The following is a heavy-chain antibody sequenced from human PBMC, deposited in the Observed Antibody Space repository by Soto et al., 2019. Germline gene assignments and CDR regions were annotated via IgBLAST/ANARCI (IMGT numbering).Heavy chain of an antibody. CDR3: ARDQADGDYPSDYYYYGMDV. CDR2: IWYDGSNK. J-gene: IGHJ6*02. V-gene: IGHV3-33*01. Sequence: GGSLRLSCAASGFTFSSYGMHWVRQAPGKGLEWVAVIWYDGSNKYYADSVKGRFTISRDNSKNTLYLQMNSLRAEDTAVYYCARDQADGDYPSDYYYYGMDVWGQGTTVTVSS. CDR1: GFTFSSYG. D-gene: IGHD4-17*01.